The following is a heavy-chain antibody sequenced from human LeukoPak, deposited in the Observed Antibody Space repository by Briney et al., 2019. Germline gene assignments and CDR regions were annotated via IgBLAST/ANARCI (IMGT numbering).Heavy chain of an antibody. D-gene: IGHD3-9*01. CDR2: INHSGST. V-gene: IGHV4-34*01. CDR3: AKDQPYDILTGLYSGFDY. J-gene: IGHJ4*02. Sequence: SETLSLTCAVYGGSFSGYYWSWIRQPPGKGLEWIGEINHSGSTNYNPSLKSRVTISVDTSKNQFSLKLSSVTAADTAVYYCAKDQPYDILTGLYSGFDYWGQGALVTVSS. CDR1: GGSFSGYY.